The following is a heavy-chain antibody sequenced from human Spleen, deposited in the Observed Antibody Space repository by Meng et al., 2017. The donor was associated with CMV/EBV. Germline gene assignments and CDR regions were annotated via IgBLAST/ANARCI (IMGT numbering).Heavy chain of an antibody. CDR3: ARVARRAAGTRYYFDY. CDR2: IYYSGST. V-gene: IGHV4-61*01. CDR1: GGSVSSGSYY. Sequence: GSLRLSCTVSGGSVSSGSYYWSWIRQPPGKGLEWIGYIYYSGSTNYNPSLKSRVTISVDTSKNQFSLKLSSVTAADTAVYYCARVARRAAGTRYYFDYWGQGTLVTVSS. D-gene: IGHD6-13*01. J-gene: IGHJ4*02.